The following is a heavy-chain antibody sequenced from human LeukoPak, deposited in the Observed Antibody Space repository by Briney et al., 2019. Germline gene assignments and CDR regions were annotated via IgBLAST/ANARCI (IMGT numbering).Heavy chain of an antibody. CDR2: INSDGSIT. Sequence: GASLRLSCVASGFTFSNYWMHWIRQAPGKGLVWVSRINSDGSITTYADSVKGRFTISRDNAKNTLYLQMNSLRAEDTAVYYCASRTYNYDSSGDYWGQGTLVTVSS. D-gene: IGHD3-22*01. J-gene: IGHJ4*02. V-gene: IGHV3-74*01. CDR3: ASRTYNYDSSGDY. CDR1: GFTFSNYW.